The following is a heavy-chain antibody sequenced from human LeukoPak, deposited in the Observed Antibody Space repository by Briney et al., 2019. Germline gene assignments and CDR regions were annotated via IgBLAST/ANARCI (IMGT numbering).Heavy chain of an antibody. D-gene: IGHD2-2*01. V-gene: IGHV1-18*01. CDR2: ISAYNGNT. J-gene: IGHJ6*03. CDR3: ARDPERLVPAAISWYYYYVDV. Sequence: GASVKVSCKASGYTFTSYGISWVRQAPGQGLEWMGWISAYNGNTNYAQKLQGRVTMTTDTSTSTAYMELRSLRSDDTAVYYCARDPERLVPAAISWYYYYVDVWGKGTTVTVSS. CDR1: GYTFTSYG.